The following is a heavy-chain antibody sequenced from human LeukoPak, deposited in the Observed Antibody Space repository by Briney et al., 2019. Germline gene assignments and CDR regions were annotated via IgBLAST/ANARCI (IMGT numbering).Heavy chain of an antibody. CDR2: FSGSGGTT. CDR3: AKYRAPSGTLDY. CDR1: GFSFSSYA. J-gene: IGHJ4*02. Sequence: GGSLRLSCAASGFSFSSYAMSWVRQAPGKGLEWVSTFSGSGGTTYYADSVKGRFTISRDNSKNTLYLQMNSLRAEDTALYYCAKYRAPSGTLDYWGQGTLVTVSS. V-gene: IGHV3-23*01. D-gene: IGHD3-16*02.